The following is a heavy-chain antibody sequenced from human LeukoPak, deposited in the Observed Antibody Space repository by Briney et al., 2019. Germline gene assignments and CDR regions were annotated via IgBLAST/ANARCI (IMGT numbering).Heavy chain of an antibody. V-gene: IGHV3-33*08. CDR1: GFTFSSYW. J-gene: IGHJ6*02. Sequence: PGGSLRLSCAASGFTFSSYWMSWVRQAPGEGLEWVAVVSFDGSNKYFEDSVKGRFSISRDNSRNTLYLQMNSLRAEDTAVYYCARAGRGWFGSMDVWGQGTTVTVSS. CDR3: ARAGRGWFGSMDV. D-gene: IGHD3-10*01. CDR2: VSFDGSNK.